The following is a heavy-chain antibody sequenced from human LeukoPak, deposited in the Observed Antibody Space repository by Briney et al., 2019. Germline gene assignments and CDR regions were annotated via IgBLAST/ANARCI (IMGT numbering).Heavy chain of an antibody. CDR2: ISAYNGNT. V-gene: IGHV1-18*01. CDR3: ASRSLAYSYGSY. Sequence: ASVKVSCKASGYTFTSYGISWVRQAPGQGLEWMGWISAYNGNTNYAQKLQGRVTMTTDTSTSTAYMELRSLRSDDTAVYYCASRSLAYSYGSYWGQGTLVTVSS. J-gene: IGHJ4*02. CDR1: GYTFTSYG. D-gene: IGHD5-18*01.